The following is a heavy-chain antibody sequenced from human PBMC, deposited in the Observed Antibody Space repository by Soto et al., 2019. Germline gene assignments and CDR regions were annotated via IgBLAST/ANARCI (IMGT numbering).Heavy chain of an antibody. D-gene: IGHD5-12*01. CDR2: IWYGGNNK. CDR3: ARDPVRWLQFPPDY. J-gene: IGHJ4*02. V-gene: IGHV3-33*01. CDR1: GFTFSNYG. Sequence: QVQLVESGGGVVQPGRSLRLSCAASGFTFSNYGMHWARQAPGKGLEWVAVIWYGGNNKYYADSVKGRFTISRDNSKNTLYLQMNSLRAEDTAVYYCARDPVRWLQFPPDYWGQGTLVTVSS.